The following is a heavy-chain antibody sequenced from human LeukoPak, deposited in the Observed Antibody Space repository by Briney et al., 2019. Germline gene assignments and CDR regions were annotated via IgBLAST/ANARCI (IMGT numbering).Heavy chain of an antibody. D-gene: IGHD3-22*01. CDR2: IYYSGST. CDR3: ARDVRPYETDY. Sequence: SETLSLTCTVSGGSISSSSYYWGWIRQPPGKGLEWIGSIYYSGSTSYNASLRSRVTMSVDTSKNQFSLKLSSVTAADTVVYYCARDVRPYETDYWGQGTLVTVSS. J-gene: IGHJ4*02. CDR1: GGSISSSSYY. V-gene: IGHV4-39*07.